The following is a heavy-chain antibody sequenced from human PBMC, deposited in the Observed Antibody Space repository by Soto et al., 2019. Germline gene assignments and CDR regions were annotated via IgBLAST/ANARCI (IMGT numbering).Heavy chain of an antibody. Sequence: QVQLVESGGGVVQPGRSLRLSCAASGFTFSYYAMHWVRQAPGKGLEWVAVISYEGSNTYHADSVKGRFTISRDNAKNTLDLQMNSLRAEDTAVYSCARDGWDVGVGDDALDFWGQVTMVTVAS. D-gene: IGHD3-3*01. CDR2: ISYEGSNT. CDR1: GFTFSYYA. CDR3: ARDGWDVGVGDDALDF. J-gene: IGHJ3*01. V-gene: IGHV3-30-3*01.